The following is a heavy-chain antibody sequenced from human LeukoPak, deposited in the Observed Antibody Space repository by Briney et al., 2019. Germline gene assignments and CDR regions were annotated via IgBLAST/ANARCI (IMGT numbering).Heavy chain of an antibody. CDR2: IYYSGSN. D-gene: IGHD2-2*01. Sequence: SETLSLTCTVSGGSLTRGLYSWGWIRQPPGKGLEWFGTIYYSGSNARNPSLKSRLTMSLDTSKNQFSLTLTSVTPADTALYYCARNANGVCDYWGQGTLVSVSS. CDR1: GGSLTRGLYS. V-gene: IGHV4-39*01. CDR3: ARNANGVCDY. J-gene: IGHJ4*02.